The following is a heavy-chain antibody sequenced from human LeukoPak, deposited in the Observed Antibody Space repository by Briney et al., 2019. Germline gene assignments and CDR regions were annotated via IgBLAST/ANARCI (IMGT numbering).Heavy chain of an antibody. CDR3: AKDNPIEEVPGLGPGQ. CDR2: IRNDGSII. J-gene: IGHJ4*02. D-gene: IGHD2-2*01. CDR1: GFTFSNSG. Sequence: GGSLRLSCAASGFTFSNSGMHWVRQAPGKGLEWVAFIRNDGSIIFYGDSVKGRFTISRDNSKSTLYLQMNSLRAEDTAVYYCAKDNPIEEVPGLGPGQWGQGTLVTVSS. V-gene: IGHV3-30*02.